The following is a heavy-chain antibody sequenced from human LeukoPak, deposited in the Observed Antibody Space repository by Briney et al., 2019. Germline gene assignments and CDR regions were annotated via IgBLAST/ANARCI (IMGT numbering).Heavy chain of an antibody. CDR1: GGSFSGYY. CDR3: ARRSGSPYYYGSGSYYPLNWFDP. Sequence: SETLSLTCAVYGGSFSGYYWSWIRQPPGKGLEWIGEINHSGSTNYNPSLKSRVTISVDTSKNRFSLKLSSVTAADTAVYYCARRSGSPYYYGSGSYYPLNWFDPWGQGTLVTVSS. D-gene: IGHD3-10*01. J-gene: IGHJ5*02. V-gene: IGHV4-34*01. CDR2: INHSGST.